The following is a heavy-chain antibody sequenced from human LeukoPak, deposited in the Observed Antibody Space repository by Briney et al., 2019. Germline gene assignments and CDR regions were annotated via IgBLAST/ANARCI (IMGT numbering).Heavy chain of an antibody. J-gene: IGHJ3*02. CDR3: AREADCTNGVCYTHAFDI. Sequence: SETLSLTCTVSGGSISSGSYSWSWLRQPAGKGLEWIGRIYTSGSTNYNPSLKSRVTISVDTSKNQFSLKLSSVTAADTAVYYCAREADCTNGVCYTHAFDIWGQGTMVTVSS. CDR1: GGSISSGSYS. V-gene: IGHV4-61*02. D-gene: IGHD2-8*01. CDR2: IYTSGST.